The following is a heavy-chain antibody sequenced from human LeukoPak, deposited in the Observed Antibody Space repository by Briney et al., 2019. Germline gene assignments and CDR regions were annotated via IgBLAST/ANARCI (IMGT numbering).Heavy chain of an antibody. D-gene: IGHD2-2*01. CDR3: AKGLEGYCSSTSCPYFDY. J-gene: IGHJ4*02. V-gene: IGHV3-30*18. Sequence: PGRSLRLSCAASGFTFGSYGMHWVRQAPGKGLEWVAVISYDGSNKYYADSVKGRFTISRDNSKNTLYLQMNSLRAEDTAVYYCAKGLEGYCSSTSCPYFDYWGQGTLVTVSS. CDR2: ISYDGSNK. CDR1: GFTFGSYG.